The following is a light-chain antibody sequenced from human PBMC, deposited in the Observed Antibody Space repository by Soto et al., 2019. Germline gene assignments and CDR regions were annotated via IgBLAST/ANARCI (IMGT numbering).Light chain of an antibody. CDR1: QSISSY. V-gene: IGKV1-39*01. CDR2: AAS. CDR3: QHSYSTPPFT. Sequence: DIQMTQSPSSLSASVGDRVTITCRASQSISSYLNWYQQKPGKAPKLLIYAASSLQSGVPSRFSGSGSGTDFTLTISSRQPEDFATYYCQHSYSTPPFTFGPGTKVDIK. J-gene: IGKJ3*01.